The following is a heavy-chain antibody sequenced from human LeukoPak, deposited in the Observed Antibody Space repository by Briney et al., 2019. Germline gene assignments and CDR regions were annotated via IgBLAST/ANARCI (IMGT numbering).Heavy chain of an antibody. CDR3: ARYAKYYDFWSGYYGESYYYMDV. D-gene: IGHD3-3*01. CDR2: IYTSGST. Sequence: SETLSLTCTVSGGSISSYYWSWIRQPPGKGLEWIGYIYTSGSTNYNPSLKSRVTISVDTSKNQFSLKLSSVPAADTAVYYCARYAKYYDFWSGYYGESYYYMDVWGKGTTVTVSS. V-gene: IGHV4-4*09. J-gene: IGHJ6*03. CDR1: GGSISSYY.